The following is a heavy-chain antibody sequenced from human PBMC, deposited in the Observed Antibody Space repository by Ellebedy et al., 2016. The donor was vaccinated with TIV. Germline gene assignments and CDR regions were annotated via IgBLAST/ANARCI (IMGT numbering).Heavy chain of an antibody. D-gene: IGHD2/OR15-2a*01. CDR3: ARDQHFAFDL. V-gene: IGHV3-48*02. J-gene: IGHJ2*01. CDR2: ISRDGGAT. Sequence: GESLKISCAASGFTFSSYSMNWVRQAPGKGLEWVSYISRDGGATYYADSVKGRFTISRDNTRNSLFLQMNSLRDDDTAVYSCARDQHFAFDLWGRGTLVTVSS. CDR1: GFTFSSYS.